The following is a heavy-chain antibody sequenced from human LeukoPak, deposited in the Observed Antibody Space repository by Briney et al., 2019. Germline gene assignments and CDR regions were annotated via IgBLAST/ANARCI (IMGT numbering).Heavy chain of an antibody. CDR3: ARVPYNFGSGRSDGWFDP. J-gene: IGHJ5*02. CDR1: GDSITTGGYS. D-gene: IGHD3/OR15-3a*01. Sequence: SETLSLTCEVSGDSITTGGYSWSWIRQPPGKGLEWLGYFYHSGNTYYNPSLESRVTMSIDASKNQLSLKVTSVTAADTAVYYCARVPYNFGSGRSDGWFDPWGQGSLVIVSS. V-gene: IGHV4-30-2*01. CDR2: FYHSGNT.